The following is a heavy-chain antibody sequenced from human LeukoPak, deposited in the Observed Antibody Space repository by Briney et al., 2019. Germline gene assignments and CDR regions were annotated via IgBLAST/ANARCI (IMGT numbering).Heavy chain of an antibody. CDR1: GYTFTSYD. D-gene: IGHD5-12*01. V-gene: IGHV1-69*04. CDR3: ASQKWLRLHGMDV. CDR2: IIPILGIA. Sequence: GASVKVSCKASGYTFTSYDISWVRQAPGQGLEWMGRIIPILGIANYAQKFQGRVTITADKSTSTAYMELSSLRSEDTAVYYCASQKWLRLHGMDVWGQGTTVTVSS. J-gene: IGHJ6*02.